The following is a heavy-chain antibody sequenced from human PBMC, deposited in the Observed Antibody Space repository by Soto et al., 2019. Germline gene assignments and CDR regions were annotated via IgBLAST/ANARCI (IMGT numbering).Heavy chain of an antibody. Sequence: SETLSLTCTVSGGSISSYYWSWIRQPPGKGLEWIGYIYYSGSTNYNPSLKSRVTMSVDTSKSQFSLKLSSVTAADTAIYYCARDQPVRHDYYGMDVWGQGTAVTVSS. CDR3: ARDQPVRHDYYGMDV. CDR1: GGSISSYY. V-gene: IGHV4-59*01. J-gene: IGHJ6*02. CDR2: IYYSGST.